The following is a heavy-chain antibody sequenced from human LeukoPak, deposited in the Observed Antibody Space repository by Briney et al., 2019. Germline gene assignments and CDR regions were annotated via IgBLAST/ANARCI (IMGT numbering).Heavy chain of an antibody. CDR3: AKYCGGDCYGMDV. J-gene: IGHJ6*02. Sequence: PGGSLRLSCTASGFSFSGHWMHWARQLPGKGLVWVSRISPTGSTTSYADSVKGRFTVSRDNAKNSLYLQMNSLRAEDTAVYYCAKYCGGDCYGMDVWGQGTTVTVSS. D-gene: IGHD2-21*01. CDR2: ISPTGSTT. V-gene: IGHV3-74*01. CDR1: GFSFSGHW.